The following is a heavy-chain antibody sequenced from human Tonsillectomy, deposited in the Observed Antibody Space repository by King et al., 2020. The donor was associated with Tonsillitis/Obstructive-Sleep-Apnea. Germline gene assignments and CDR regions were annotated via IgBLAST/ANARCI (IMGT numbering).Heavy chain of an antibody. Sequence: VQLVESGGGLVQPGGSLRLFCASSVLIFSTDTMNWARAAPGTGLEGISNNRSRSSTTYYADSVKGRFTISRDNAKNSLYLHMNSLRDEDTAVYYCVRDNFWAFDVWGQGTMVTVSS. V-gene: IGHV3-48*02. D-gene: IGHD2/OR15-2a*01. CDR1: VLIFSTDT. CDR3: VRDNFWAFDV. CDR2: NRSRSSTT. J-gene: IGHJ3*01.